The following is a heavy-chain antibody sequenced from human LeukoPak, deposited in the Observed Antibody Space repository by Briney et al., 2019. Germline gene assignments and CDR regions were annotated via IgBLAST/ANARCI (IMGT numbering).Heavy chain of an antibody. V-gene: IGHV1-18*01. CDR2: ISGYTGNT. CDR3: ARRTIFGVVTFGY. J-gene: IGHJ4*02. D-gene: IGHD3-3*01. CDR1: GYTFTSYG. Sequence: ASVKVSCKASGYTFTSYGISWVRQAPGQGLEWMGWISGYTGNTNYAHKLQGRVTMTTDTSTSTAYMELRSLRSDDTAVYYCARRTIFGVVTFGYWGQGTLVTVSS.